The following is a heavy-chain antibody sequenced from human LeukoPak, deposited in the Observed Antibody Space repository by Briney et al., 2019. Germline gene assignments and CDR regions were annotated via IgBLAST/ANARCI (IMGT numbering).Heavy chain of an antibody. CDR2: IKSKIDGGAT. V-gene: IGHV3-15*07. CDR3: ATDYYYDSSGYLNYFDY. CDR1: GFIFNDAG. Sequence: GGSLRLSCAASGFIFNDAGMTWVRQAPGKGLEWVGRIKSKIDGGATDYAAPVKGRFTISRDDSEDTLYLQMNSLKTEDTAVYYCATDYYYDSSGYLNYFDYWGQGTLVTLSS. J-gene: IGHJ4*02. D-gene: IGHD3-22*01.